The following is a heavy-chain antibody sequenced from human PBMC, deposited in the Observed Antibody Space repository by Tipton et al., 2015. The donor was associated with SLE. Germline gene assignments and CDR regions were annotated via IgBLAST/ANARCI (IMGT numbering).Heavy chain of an antibody. CDR3: AREDSSWADY. Sequence: TLSLTCAVYGGSFSGYYWSWIRQPPGKGLEWIGEINHSGSTNYNPSLKSQITISVDTSKNQFSLKLSSVTAADTAVYYCAREDSSWADYWGQGTLVTVSS. D-gene: IGHD6-13*01. CDR1: GGSFSGYY. CDR2: INHSGST. J-gene: IGHJ4*02. V-gene: IGHV4-34*01.